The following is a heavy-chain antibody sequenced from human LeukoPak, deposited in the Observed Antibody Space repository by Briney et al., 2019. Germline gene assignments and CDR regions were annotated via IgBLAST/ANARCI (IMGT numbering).Heavy chain of an antibody. CDR3: VKDCTATVTTHADY. CDR2: ISYDGSNK. D-gene: IGHD4-17*01. V-gene: IGHV3-30*18. Sequence: RRSLRLSCAASGFTFSSYGMHWVRQAPGKGLEWVAVISYDGSNKYYADSVKGRFTISRDNSKNTLYLQMNSLRAEDTAVYYCVKDCTATVTTHADYWGQGTLVTVSS. CDR1: GFTFSSYG. J-gene: IGHJ4*02.